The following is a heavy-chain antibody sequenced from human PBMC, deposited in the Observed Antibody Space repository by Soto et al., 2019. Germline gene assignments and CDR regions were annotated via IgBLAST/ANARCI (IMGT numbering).Heavy chain of an antibody. CDR1: GFTFSSYW. D-gene: IGHD6-13*01. V-gene: IGHV3-7*01. CDR2: IKQDGSGK. J-gene: IGHJ6*02. CDR3: ARYSSSWYGEFYYYYYGMDV. Sequence: GGSLRLSCAASGFTFSSYWMSWVRQAPGKGLEWVANIKQDGSGKYYVDSVKGRFTISRDNAKNSLYLQMNSLRAEDTAVYYCARYSSSWYGEFYYYYYGMDVWGQGTTVTVSS.